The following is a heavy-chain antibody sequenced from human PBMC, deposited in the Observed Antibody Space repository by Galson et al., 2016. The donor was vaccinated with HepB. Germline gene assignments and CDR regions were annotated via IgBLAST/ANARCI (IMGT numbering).Heavy chain of an antibody. J-gene: IGHJ6*02. CDR2: ISSDGDNK. CDR3: ARVLAGSTTSTMDV. Sequence: SLRLSCAVSGFSFSDYAMSWVRQGPGKRLEWVSTISSDGDNKHYLDSVKGRFTVSRDNAKNSLYLQMNSLRAEDTAVYYCARVLAGSTTSTMDVWGQGTTVTVSS. V-gene: IGHV3-21*01. CDR1: GFSFSDYA. D-gene: IGHD2-2*01.